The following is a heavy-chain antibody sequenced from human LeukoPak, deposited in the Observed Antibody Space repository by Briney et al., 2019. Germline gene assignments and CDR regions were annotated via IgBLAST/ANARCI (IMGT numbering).Heavy chain of an antibody. V-gene: IGHV3-23*01. D-gene: IGHD5-18*01. CDR1: GFTFSSYA. CDR2: ISGSGGST. CDR3: AKQIQLWQNFDY. Sequence: GGSLRLSCAASGFTFSSYAMSWVRQAPGKGLEWVPAISGSGGSTYYADSVKGRFTISRDNSKNTLYLQVNSLRAEDTAVYYCAKQIQLWQNFDYWGQGTLVTVSS. J-gene: IGHJ4*02.